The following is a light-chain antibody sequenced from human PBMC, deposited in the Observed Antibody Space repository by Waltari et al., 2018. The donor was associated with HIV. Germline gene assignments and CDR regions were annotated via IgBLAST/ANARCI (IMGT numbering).Light chain of an antibody. CDR2: SDD. CDR1: RSNIGTNT. J-gene: IGLJ2*01. Sequence: QSVLTQPASASGNPGQRVTIPCSGSRSNIGTNTVRWYQQLPATAPKLLIFSDDQRPSGVPDRFSGSKSGTSASLAISGLQFEDEAVYFCAVWDDSLDGQPVFGGGTLQTVL. CDR3: AVWDDSLDGQPV. V-gene: IGLV1-44*01.